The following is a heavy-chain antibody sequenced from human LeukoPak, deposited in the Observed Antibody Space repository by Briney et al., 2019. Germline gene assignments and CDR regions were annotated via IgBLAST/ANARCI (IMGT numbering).Heavy chain of an antibody. Sequence: GVPLRLFCAACVVTLNTYGMDWLPQAPGKGRVGVTVISYDGRNKKCADSVQGRFPIFRDNSRNTLDQQMRSLRAEDTAVCYCAREGYIVLWVGEYHQGIDMCGEGKTVTVSS. CDR3: AREGYIVLWVGEYHQGIDM. CDR2: ISYDGRNK. V-gene: IGHV3-30*03. D-gene: IGHD3-10*01. J-gene: IGHJ6*04. CDR1: VVTLNTYG.